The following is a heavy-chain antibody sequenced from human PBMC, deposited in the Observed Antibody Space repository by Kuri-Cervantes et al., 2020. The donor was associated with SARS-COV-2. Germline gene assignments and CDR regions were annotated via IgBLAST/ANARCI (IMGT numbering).Heavy chain of an antibody. CDR2: INPNSGGT. CDR1: GYTFTGYY. V-gene: IGHV1-2*02. D-gene: IGHD1-26*01. J-gene: IGHJ4*02. Sequence: ASVKVSCKASGYTFTGYYMHWVRQAPGQGLEWMGWINPNSGGTNYAQKFQGRVTMTRDTSISTAYMELSRLRSDDTAVYYCARAGGGIVGANHFDYWGQGTLVTVSS. CDR3: ARAGGGIVGANHFDY.